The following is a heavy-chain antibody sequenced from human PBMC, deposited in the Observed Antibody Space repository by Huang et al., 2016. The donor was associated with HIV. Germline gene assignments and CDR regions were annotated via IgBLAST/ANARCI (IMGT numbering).Heavy chain of an antibody. J-gene: IGHJ4*02. CDR3: ARGGILGTSWYRPFDY. V-gene: IGHV3-30-3*01. CDR1: GFDFSSYA. Sequence: QVQLGESGGGVVQPEKSLRLSCAASGFDFSSYAMNWVRQAPGKGAEVVEVRVNAGNNRYYSDSLKCRFSISRDNSKNTLYVQLNSLRGEDTAIYYCARGGILGTSWYRPFDYWGQGTLVTVSS. CDR2: RVNAGNNR. D-gene: IGHD6-13*01.